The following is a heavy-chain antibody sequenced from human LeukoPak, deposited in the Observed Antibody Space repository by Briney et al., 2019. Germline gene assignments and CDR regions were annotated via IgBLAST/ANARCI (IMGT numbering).Heavy chain of an antibody. J-gene: IGHJ5*02. Sequence: SETLSLTCTVSGGSMSTYYLSWIRQPPEKGLEWIGYIYYSGSTSYNPSLKSRVTISVDTSKNQFSLKLSSVTAADTAVYYCARHKHRSYGSRIDWFDPWGQGTLVTVSS. V-gene: IGHV4-59*08. CDR1: GGSMSTYY. D-gene: IGHD3-10*01. CDR2: IYYSGST. CDR3: ARHKHRSYGSRIDWFDP.